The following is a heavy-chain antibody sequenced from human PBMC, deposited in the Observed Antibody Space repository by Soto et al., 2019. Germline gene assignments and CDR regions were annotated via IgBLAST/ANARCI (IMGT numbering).Heavy chain of an antibody. CDR1: GYTFTAYF. D-gene: IGHD3-3*01. CDR2: INPNSGAT. J-gene: IGHJ5*02. CDR3: ARGGGTILAPLP. Sequence: GASVKVSCKASGYTFTAYFMHWVRQAPGQGLEWMGCINPNSGATKYAQKFQGRVTLTRDTSINTAYMEMSMLRSDDTAVYYCARGGGTILAPLPWGQGTLVTAS. V-gene: IGHV1-2*02.